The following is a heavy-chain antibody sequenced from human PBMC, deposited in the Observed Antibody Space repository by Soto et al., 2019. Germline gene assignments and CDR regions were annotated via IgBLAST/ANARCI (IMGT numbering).Heavy chain of an antibody. CDR3: SRDCPCGLGYCTNGACFPNDF. J-gene: IGHJ4*02. V-gene: IGHV3-49*03. Sequence: GSLRLSCTTSGFTFGDYAMSWFRQTPGKGLEWVGFVRTYAYGETTEYAASVKGRFTVGRDNPRSTAYLHMSSLKTEDTGVYFCSRDCPCGLGYCTNGACFPNDFWGQGTLVTVSS. D-gene: IGHD2-8*01. CDR2: VRTYAYGETT. CDR1: GFTFGDYA.